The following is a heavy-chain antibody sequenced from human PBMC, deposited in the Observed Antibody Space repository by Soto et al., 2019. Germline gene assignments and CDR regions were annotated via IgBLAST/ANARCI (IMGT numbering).Heavy chain of an antibody. Sequence: QVQLQQWGAGLLKPSETLSLTCAVYGGSFSGYYWSWIRQPPGKGLEWVGEINHSGCTNYNPSLNSRVTTSVYTPNIHFSGELSSVTAAHTAVYYCASAKPVDGSGKSGYYSFTDDWCKGTTATLSS. V-gene: IGHV4-34*01. D-gene: IGHD3-10*01. CDR2: INHSGCT. J-gene: IGHJ6*03. CDR3: ASAKPVDGSGKSGYYSFTDD. CDR1: GGSFSGYY.